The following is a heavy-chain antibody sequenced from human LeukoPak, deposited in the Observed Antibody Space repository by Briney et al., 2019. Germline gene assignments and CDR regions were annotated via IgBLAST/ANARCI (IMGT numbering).Heavy chain of an antibody. V-gene: IGHV4-39*07. D-gene: IGHD2-15*01. CDR1: GGSIRSSSYY. CDR3: ARDEGDGSYFDN. Sequence: SETLSLTCTVSGGSIRSSSYYWGWIRQPPGKGLEWIGSIYYSGSTNYNPSLKSRVTISVDTSKNQFSLKLSSVTAADTAVYYCARDEGDGSYFDNWGQGTLVTVSS. J-gene: IGHJ4*02. CDR2: IYYSGST.